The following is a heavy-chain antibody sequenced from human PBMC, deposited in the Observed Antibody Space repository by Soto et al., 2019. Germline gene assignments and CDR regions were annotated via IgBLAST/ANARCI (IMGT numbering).Heavy chain of an antibody. CDR2: IYYSGST. Sequence: ATLSLTCTVSGGSVSSGSYYWSWIRQPPGKGLEWIGYIYYSGSTNYNPSLKSRVTISVDTSKNQFSLKLSSVTAADTAVYYCAGYYDSSGYGYWGQGTLVTVSS. CDR3: AGYYDSSGYGY. V-gene: IGHV4-61*01. CDR1: GGSVSSGSYY. D-gene: IGHD3-22*01. J-gene: IGHJ4*02.